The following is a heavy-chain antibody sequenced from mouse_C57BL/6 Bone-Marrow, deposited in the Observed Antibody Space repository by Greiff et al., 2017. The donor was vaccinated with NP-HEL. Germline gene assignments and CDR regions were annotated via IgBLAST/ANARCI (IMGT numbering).Heavy chain of an antibody. J-gene: IGHJ2*01. CDR1: GYTFTDYY. D-gene: IGHD4-1*01. CDR2: INPNHGGN. CDR3: ASKEGETGNY. Sequence: VQLQQSGPELVKPGASVKISCKASGYTFTDYYMNWVKQSPGKSLEWIGDINPNHGGNSYNQKFKGKATLTVDKSSSTAYMELRSLTSEDSAVYYCASKEGETGNYWGQGTTLTVSS. V-gene: IGHV1-26*01.